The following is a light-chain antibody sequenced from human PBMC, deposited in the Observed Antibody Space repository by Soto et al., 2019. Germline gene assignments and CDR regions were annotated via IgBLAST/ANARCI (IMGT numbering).Light chain of an antibody. CDR1: SGHSSYA. V-gene: IGLV4-69*01. Sequence: QSVLTQSPSASASLGASVKLTCTLSSGHSSYAIAWHQQQPEKGPRYLMKLNSDGSHSKGDGIPDRFSGSSSGAERYLTIPSLQSEDDADYYCQTWGTGIQVFGTGTKVTVL. CDR2: LNSDGSH. J-gene: IGLJ1*01. CDR3: QTWGTGIQV.